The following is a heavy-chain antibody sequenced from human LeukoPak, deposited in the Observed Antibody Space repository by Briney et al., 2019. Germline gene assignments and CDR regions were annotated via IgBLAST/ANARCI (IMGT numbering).Heavy chain of an antibody. CDR1: GFTFSTYG. CDR3: AKDQKRWELRYYFDY. J-gene: IGHJ4*02. CDR2: ISGSGGST. Sequence: HPGGTLRLSCAASGFTFSTYGMSWVRQAPGKGLEWVSTISGSGGSTYYADSVKGRFTISRDNSKNTLYLQMNSLRAEDTAVYYCAKDQKRWELRYYFDYWGQGTLVTVSS. V-gene: IGHV3-23*01. D-gene: IGHD1-26*01.